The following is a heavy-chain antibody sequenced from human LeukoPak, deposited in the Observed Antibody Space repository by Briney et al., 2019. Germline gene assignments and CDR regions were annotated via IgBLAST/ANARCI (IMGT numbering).Heavy chain of an antibody. D-gene: IGHD1-26*01. CDR1: GFIVSGDF. CDR2: IYSDGST. CDR3: ARERGRGRDSPWFDY. V-gene: IGHV3-53*01. Sequence: PGGSLRLSCAASGFIVSGDFMSWVRQAPGKGLEWVSVIYSDGSTYYADSVKGRFTISRDNSKNTLDLQMTGLRAEDTAVYYCARERGRGRDSPWFDYWGREPWSPSPQ. J-gene: IGHJ4*02.